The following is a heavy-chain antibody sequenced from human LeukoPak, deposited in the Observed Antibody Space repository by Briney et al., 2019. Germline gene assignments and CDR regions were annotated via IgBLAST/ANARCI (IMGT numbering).Heavy chain of an antibody. J-gene: IGHJ4*02. CDR2: ITYSGDA. V-gene: IGHV3-53*01. CDR1: GFTVSSNY. CDR3: AIEGFLKDFDF. D-gene: IGHD3-10*01. Sequence: GGSLRLSCAASGFTVSSNYMSWVRQAPGKGLEWVSSITYSGDAYYADSVKGRFTISRDNSQNTLYLQMNSLRAEDTAIYCCAIEGFLKDFDFWGQGTLVTVSS.